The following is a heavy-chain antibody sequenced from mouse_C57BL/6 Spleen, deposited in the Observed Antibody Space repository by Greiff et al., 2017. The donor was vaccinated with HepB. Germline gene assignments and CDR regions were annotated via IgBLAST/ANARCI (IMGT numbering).Heavy chain of an antibody. Sequence: VQLQQSGAELVMPGASVKLSCKASGYTFTSYWMHWVKQRPGQGLEWIGEIDPSDSYTNYNQKFKGKSTLTVDKSSSTAYMQLSSLTSEDSAVYYCAHLTDTWFAYWGQGTLVTVSA. CDR1: GYTFTSYW. CDR3: AHLTDTWFAY. V-gene: IGHV1-69*01. D-gene: IGHD4-1*01. J-gene: IGHJ3*01. CDR2: IDPSDSYT.